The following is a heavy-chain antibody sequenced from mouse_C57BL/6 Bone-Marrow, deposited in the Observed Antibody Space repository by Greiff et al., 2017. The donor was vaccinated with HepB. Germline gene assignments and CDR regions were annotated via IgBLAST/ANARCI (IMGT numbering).Heavy chain of an antibody. D-gene: IGHD1-1*01. CDR3: ARWDYGSPAWFAY. J-gene: IGHJ3*01. V-gene: IGHV1-53*01. CDR1: GYTFTSYW. CDR2: INPSNGGT. Sequence: QVQLQQPGTELVKPGASVNLSCKASGYTFTSYWMHWVKQRPGQGLEWIGNINPSNGGTNYNEKFKSKATLTVDKSSSTAYMQLSSLTSEDSAVYYCARWDYGSPAWFAYWGQGTLVTVSA.